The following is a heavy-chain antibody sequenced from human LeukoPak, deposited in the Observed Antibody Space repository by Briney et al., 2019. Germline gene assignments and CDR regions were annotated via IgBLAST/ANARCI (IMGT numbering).Heavy chain of an antibody. J-gene: IGHJ4*02. CDR3: ARLAHGRHDY. V-gene: IGHV4-61*01. CDR2: IYYSGST. Sequence: SETLSLTCTVSGGSVSSGSYYWSWIRQPPGKGLEWIGYIYYSGSTNYNPSLKSRVTISVDTSKNQFSLKLTSVTAADTAMYYCARLAHGRHDYWGQGTLVTVSS. CDR1: GGSVSSGSYY.